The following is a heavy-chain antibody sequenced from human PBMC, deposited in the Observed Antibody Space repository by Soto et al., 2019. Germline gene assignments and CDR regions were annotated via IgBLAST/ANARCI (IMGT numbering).Heavy chain of an antibody. V-gene: IGHV3-48*01. CDR2: ISTGDSPI. D-gene: IGHD3-22*01. J-gene: IGHJ6*02. Sequence: PGGSLRLSCAASGFTFSNYAMNWVRQAPGKGLEWVSYISTGDSPIYYADSVKGRFTISRDNSKKSLYLQMNSLRAEDTAVYYCARDHCDEYYYDSSGYCYYGMDVWGQGTTVTVSS. CDR3: ARDHCDEYYYDSSGYCYYGMDV. CDR1: GFTFSNYA.